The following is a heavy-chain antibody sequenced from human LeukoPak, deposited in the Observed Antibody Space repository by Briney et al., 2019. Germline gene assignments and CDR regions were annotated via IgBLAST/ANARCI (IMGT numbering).Heavy chain of an antibody. CDR3: ARDIDGYGYSFDY. CDR1: GGSISSSNW. J-gene: IGHJ4*02. CDR2: IYHSGST. D-gene: IGHD5-18*01. V-gene: IGHV4-4*02. Sequence: SGTLSLTCAVSGGSISSSNWWSWVRQPPGKGLDWFGEIYHSGSTNYNPSLKSRVTISVDKSKNQFSLKLSSVTAADTAVYYCARDIDGYGYSFDYWGQGTLVTVSS.